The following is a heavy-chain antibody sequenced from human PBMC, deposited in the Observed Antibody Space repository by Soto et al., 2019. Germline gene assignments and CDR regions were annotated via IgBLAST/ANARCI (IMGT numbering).Heavy chain of an antibody. J-gene: IGHJ5*02. D-gene: IGHD2-15*01. CDR1: GYTFTGYF. Sequence: QVQLVQSGAEVKKPGASVKVSCKASGYTFTGYFIHWVRDVPGQGLEYLGWINPNTGGTDYAQKFQGRVTMTRDTSISTVFMDLKRLTSADTAVYYCARVASWAARYCFDPWGQVTLGTDSS. V-gene: IGHV1-2*02. CDR2: INPNTGGT. CDR3: ARVASWAARYCFDP.